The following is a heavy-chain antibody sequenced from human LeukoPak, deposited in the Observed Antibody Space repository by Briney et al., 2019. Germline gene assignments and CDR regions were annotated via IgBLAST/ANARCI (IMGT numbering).Heavy chain of an antibody. CDR1: GFIFNDYA. CDR3: AREMATYYYDSSGSSGAFDI. D-gene: IGHD3-22*01. CDR2: ISRDSGTI. Sequence: GGSLRLSCAASGFIFNDYAMHWVRQAPGKGLEWVPGISRDSGTIVYADSVKGRFTISRDNARNSLYLQMNSLRAEDTAVYYCAREMATYYYDSSGSSGAFDIWGQGTMVTVSS. J-gene: IGHJ3*02. V-gene: IGHV3-9*01.